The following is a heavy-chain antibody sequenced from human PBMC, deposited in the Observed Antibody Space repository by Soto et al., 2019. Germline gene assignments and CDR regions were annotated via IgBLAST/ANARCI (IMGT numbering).Heavy chain of an antibody. J-gene: IGHJ4*02. CDR1: GFTFSSYA. CDR2: ISYDGSNK. Sequence: QVQLVESGGGVVQPGRSLRLSCAASGFTFSSYAMHWVRQAPGKRLEWVAVISYDGSNKYYADSVKGRFTISRENSKNTLYLQMNSLRAEDTAVYYCARDAVVVVITLSDYWGQGTLVTVSS. V-gene: IGHV3-30-3*01. CDR3: ARDAVVVVITLSDY. D-gene: IGHD3-22*01.